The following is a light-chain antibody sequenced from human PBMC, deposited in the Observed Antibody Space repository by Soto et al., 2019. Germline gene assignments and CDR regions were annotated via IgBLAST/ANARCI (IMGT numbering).Light chain of an antibody. CDR2: DAS. CDR1: QTVSSN. CDR3: QQYNNWPPWT. V-gene: IGKV3-15*01. Sequence: EIVMTQSPATLSVSPGEGATLSCRASQTVSSNLAWYQQKPGQAPRLLIYDASTRATGIPARFSGSGSGTGFTLSISSLQSEDFAVYYCQQYNNWPPWTFGQGTKVEIK. J-gene: IGKJ1*01.